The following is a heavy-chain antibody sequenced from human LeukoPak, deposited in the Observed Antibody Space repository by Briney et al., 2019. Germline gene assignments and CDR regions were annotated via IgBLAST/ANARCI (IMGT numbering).Heavy chain of an antibody. CDR3: ARDDLTGEMDY. V-gene: IGHV3-30*04. D-gene: IGHD3-9*01. CDR2: ISYDGSNK. CDR1: GLTFSSYA. Sequence: GGSLRLSCAASGLTFSSYAMPWVRQAPGKGLEWVAVISYDGSNKYYADSVKGRFTISRDNSKNTLYLQMNSLRAEDTAVYYCARDDLTGEMDYWGQGTLVTVSS. J-gene: IGHJ4*02.